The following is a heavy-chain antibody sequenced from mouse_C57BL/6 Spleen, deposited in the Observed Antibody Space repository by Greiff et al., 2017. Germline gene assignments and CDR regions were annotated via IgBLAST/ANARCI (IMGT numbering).Heavy chain of an antibody. CDR1: GYSITSGYY. J-gene: IGHJ1*03. CDR3: ARYSWYFDV. CDR2: ISYDGSN. Sequence: ESGPGLVKPSQSLSLTCSVTGYSITSGYYWNWIRQFPGNKLECMGFISYDGSNNYNPSLKNRISITRDTSKNQFFLKLTSVTTEDTATYYCARYSWYFDVWGTGTTVTVSS. V-gene: IGHV3-6*01.